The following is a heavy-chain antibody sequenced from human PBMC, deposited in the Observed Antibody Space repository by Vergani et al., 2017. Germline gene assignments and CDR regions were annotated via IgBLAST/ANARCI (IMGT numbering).Heavy chain of an antibody. D-gene: IGHD6-19*01. J-gene: IGHJ3*02. CDR3: AREGWPRLGAFDI. CDR2: INHSGST. CDR1: GGSFSGYY. Sequence: QVQLQQWGAGLLKPSETLSLTCAVYGGSFSGYYWSWIRQPPGKGLEWIGEINHSGSTNYNQSLKSRVTISVDTSKNQFYLKLSSGTAADTAVYYCAREGWPRLGAFDIWGQGTMVTVSS. V-gene: IGHV4-34*01.